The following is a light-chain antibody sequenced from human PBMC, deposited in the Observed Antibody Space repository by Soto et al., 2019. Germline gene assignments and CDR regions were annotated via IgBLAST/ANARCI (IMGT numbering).Light chain of an antibody. CDR1: QSVSSY. CDR3: QQRSNWTPRFT. J-gene: IGKJ3*01. Sequence: EIVLTQSPATLSLSPGERATLSCRASQSVSSYLAWYQQKPGQAPRLLIYDASTRATGIPARFSGSGSGTDFTLTISSLELEYFAVYYCQQRSNWTPRFTFGPGTKVDIK. V-gene: IGKV3-11*01. CDR2: DAS.